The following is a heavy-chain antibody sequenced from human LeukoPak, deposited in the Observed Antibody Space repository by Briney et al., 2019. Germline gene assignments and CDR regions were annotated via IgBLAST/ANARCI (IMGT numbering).Heavy chain of an antibody. CDR1: GGTFSSYA. J-gene: IGHJ6*03. D-gene: IGHD4-17*01. V-gene: IGHV1-69*05. CDR3: ARATVTTETHYYYYMDV. Sequence: ASVTVSCKASGGTFSSYAISWVRQGPGQGLEWMGGIIPIFGTANYAQKFQGRVTITTDESTSTAYMELSSLRSEDTAVYYCARATVTTETHYYYYMDVWGKGTTVTVSS. CDR2: IIPIFGTA.